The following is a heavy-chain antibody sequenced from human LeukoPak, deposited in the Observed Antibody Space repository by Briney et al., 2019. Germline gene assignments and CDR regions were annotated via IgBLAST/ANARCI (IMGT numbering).Heavy chain of an antibody. CDR2: IRYEGSEK. J-gene: IGHJ5*02. CDR3: AKDLMRDRWFGES. V-gene: IGHV3-30*02. Sequence: GGSLRLSCAASGFTFSSYSMNWVRQAPGKGLEWVAFIRYEGSEKYYADSVKGRFIISRDNSKNTLYLEMNILRTEDTAVYHCAKDLMRDRWFGESWGQGTLVTVSS. CDR1: GFTFSSYS. D-gene: IGHD3-10*01.